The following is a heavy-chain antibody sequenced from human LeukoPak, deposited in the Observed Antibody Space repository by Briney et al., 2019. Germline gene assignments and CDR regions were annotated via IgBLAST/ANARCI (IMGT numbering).Heavy chain of an antibody. Sequence: ASVQVSCKASGYSFSIYGITWARQAPGQGLEYLGWISASDGTTNYAQKVQDRVTMTTDTSTSTAYLELRSLRSEDTAVYYCAICGAAVTTHFSHWGQGTLVTVSS. CDR3: AICGAAVTTHFSH. V-gene: IGHV1-18*01. J-gene: IGHJ4*02. CDR1: GYSFSIYG. D-gene: IGHD4-17*01. CDR2: ISASDGTT.